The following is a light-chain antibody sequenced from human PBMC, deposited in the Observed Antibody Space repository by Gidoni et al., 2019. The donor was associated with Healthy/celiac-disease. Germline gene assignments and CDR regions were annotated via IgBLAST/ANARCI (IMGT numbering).Light chain of an antibody. Sequence: QSAPTQPPPASGSPGPSVTIPCTGTSSYVGGYNYVSWYQQHPGKAPKLMIYEVSKRPSGVPDRFSGSKSGNTASLTVSGLQAEDEADYYCSSYAGSNNFVVFGGGTKLTVL. J-gene: IGLJ2*01. CDR3: SSYAGSNNFVV. CDR2: EVS. V-gene: IGLV2-8*01. CDR1: SSYVGGYNY.